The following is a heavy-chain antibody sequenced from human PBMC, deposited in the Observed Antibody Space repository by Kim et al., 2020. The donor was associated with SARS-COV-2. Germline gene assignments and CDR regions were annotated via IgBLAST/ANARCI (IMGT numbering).Heavy chain of an antibody. CDR3: AKDSFREWLRFTGDYYYGMDV. D-gene: IGHD5-12*01. Sequence: FTISRDNSKNTLYLQMNSLRAEDTAVYYCAKDSFREWLRFTGDYYYGMDVWGQGTTVTVSS. V-gene: IGHV3-30*02. J-gene: IGHJ6*02.